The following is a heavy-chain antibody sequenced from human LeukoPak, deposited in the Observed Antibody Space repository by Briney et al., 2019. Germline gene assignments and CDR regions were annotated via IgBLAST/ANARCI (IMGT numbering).Heavy chain of an antibody. CDR1: GFTFTSYW. J-gene: IGHJ6*03. D-gene: IGHD6-13*01. CDR3: ARDGQQLVLYYYYYMDV. CDR2: IKQDGSNK. Sequence: GGSLRLSCAASGFTFTSYWMSWVRQAPGKGLEWMANIKQDGSNKNYVDAVKGRVTNSRDNAKNPLYLQMNSLRAEDTAVDYCARDGQQLVLYYYYYMDVWGKGTTVTVSS. V-gene: IGHV3-7*01.